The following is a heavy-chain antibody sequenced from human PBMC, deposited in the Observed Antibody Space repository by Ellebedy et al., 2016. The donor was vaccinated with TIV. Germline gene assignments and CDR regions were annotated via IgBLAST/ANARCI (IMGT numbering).Heavy chain of an antibody. Sequence: GGSLRLSCAASGFTFSDYTMNWVRQAPGKGLEWVSSISSSSTYIYLADSMKGRFTISRDNAKNSLYLQMNSLRAEDTAVYYCVRDMGYSSGWYYFDYWGQGTLVTVSS. CDR2: ISSSSTYI. D-gene: IGHD6-19*01. CDR3: VRDMGYSSGWYYFDY. CDR1: GFTFSDYT. V-gene: IGHV3-21*01. J-gene: IGHJ4*02.